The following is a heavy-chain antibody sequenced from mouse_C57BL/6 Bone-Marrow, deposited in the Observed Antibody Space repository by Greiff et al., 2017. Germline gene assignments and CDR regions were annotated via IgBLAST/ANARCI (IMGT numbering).Heavy chain of an antibody. CDR1: GFTFSDYY. V-gene: IGHV5-12*01. CDR2: ISNGCGST. D-gene: IGHD6-1*01. CDR3: AREGLLFDY. J-gene: IGHJ2*01. Sequence: EVKLMESGGGLVQPGGSLKLSCAASGFTFSDYYMYWVRQTPEKRLEWVAYISNGCGSTYYPATVKGRFTFSRDHANNTSYLQLDRLTSSASAMYFCAREGLLFDYWGQGTPLTVSA.